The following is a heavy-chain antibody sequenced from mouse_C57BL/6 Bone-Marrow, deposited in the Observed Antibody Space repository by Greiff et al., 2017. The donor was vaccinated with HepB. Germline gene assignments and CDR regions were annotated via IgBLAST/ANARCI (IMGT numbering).Heavy chain of an antibody. J-gene: IGHJ3*01. Sequence: VQLQQPGAELVKPGASVKMSCKASGYTFTSYWITWVKQRPGQGLEWIGEIYPGSGSTNYNGKFKSKATLTVDTSSSTAYMQLSSLTSEDSAVYYCASYYGSRSFAYWGQGTLVTVSA. CDR1: GYTFTSYW. CDR3: ASYYGSRSFAY. CDR2: IYPGSGST. D-gene: IGHD1-1*01. V-gene: IGHV1-55*01.